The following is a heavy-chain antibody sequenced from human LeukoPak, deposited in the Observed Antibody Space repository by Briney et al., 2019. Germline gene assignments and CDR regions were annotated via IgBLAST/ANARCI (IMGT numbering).Heavy chain of an antibody. Sequence: GGSLRLPCVASGFTFSAYGMHWVRQAPGKGLEWVAVISYDGSNKYYADSVKGRFTISRDNSKNTLYLQMNSLRAEDTAVYYCAKEKTGPYYFDYWGQGILVTVS. D-gene: IGHD7-27*01. CDR3: AKEKTGPYYFDY. CDR2: ISYDGSNK. CDR1: GFTFSAYG. J-gene: IGHJ4*02. V-gene: IGHV3-30*18.